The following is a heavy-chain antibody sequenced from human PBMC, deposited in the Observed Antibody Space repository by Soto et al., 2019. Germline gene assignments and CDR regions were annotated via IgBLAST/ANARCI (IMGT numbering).Heavy chain of an antibody. V-gene: IGHV4-59*01. CDR3: ARGDRLSNYFDY. J-gene: IGHJ4*02. Sequence: QVQLQESGPGLVKPSETLSLTCTVSGGSISSYYWSWIRQPPGKGLEWIGYIYYSGSTNYNPSLKSRVTISVDTSKNQFSLKLSSVTAADTAVYYCARGDRLSNYFDYWGQGTLVTVSS. CDR2: IYYSGST. D-gene: IGHD2-2*01. CDR1: GGSISSYY.